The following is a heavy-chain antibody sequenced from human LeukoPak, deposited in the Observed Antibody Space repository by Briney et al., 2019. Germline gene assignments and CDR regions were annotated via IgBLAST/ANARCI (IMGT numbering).Heavy chain of an antibody. CDR3: ARGVYYYGSGTKENWFDP. J-gene: IGHJ5*02. CDR2: ISSRSATI. V-gene: IGHV3-48*01. D-gene: IGHD3-10*01. Sequence: GGSLRLSCAASGFTFSSYSMNWVRQAPGKGLEWVSYISSRSATIYYADSVKGRFTISRDNAKNSLYLQMNSLRAADTAVYYCARGVYYYGSGTKENWFDPWGQGTLVTVSS. CDR1: GFTFSSYS.